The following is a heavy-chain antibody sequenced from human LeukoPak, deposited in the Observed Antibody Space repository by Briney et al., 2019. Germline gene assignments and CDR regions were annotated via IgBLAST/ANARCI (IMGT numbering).Heavy chain of an antibody. D-gene: IGHD3-3*01. CDR2: IYTSGST. J-gene: IGHJ4*02. V-gene: IGHV4-61*02. Sequence: SQTLSLTCAVSGGSISSGGYSWSWIRQPAGKGLEWIGRIYTSGSTNYNPSLKSRVTMSVDTSKNQFSLKLSSVTAADTAVYYCARDPNDFWSGYGDYWGQGTLVTVSS. CDR1: GGSISSGGYS. CDR3: ARDPNDFWSGYGDY.